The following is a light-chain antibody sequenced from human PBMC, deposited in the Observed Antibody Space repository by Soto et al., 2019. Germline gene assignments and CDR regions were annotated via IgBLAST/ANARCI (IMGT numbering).Light chain of an antibody. CDR2: DAS. V-gene: IGKV3-11*01. CDR1: QSIGTY. J-gene: IGKJ4*01. Sequence: EIVLTQSPATVSLSPGERATLSCRASQSIGTYLAWYQQKPGLAPRLLFYDASKRATVIPARFSGSGSGTDFTLTISSLEPEDFAVYYCQQRASWPPSLTFGGGTKVEIK. CDR3: QQRASWPPSLT.